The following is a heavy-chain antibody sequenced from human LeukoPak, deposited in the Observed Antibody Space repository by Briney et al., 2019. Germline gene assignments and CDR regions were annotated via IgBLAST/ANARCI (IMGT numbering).Heavy chain of an antibody. J-gene: IGHJ4*02. CDR1: GGTFSSYA. V-gene: IGHV1-69*04. Sequence: SVTVSFKASGGTFSSYAISWVRQAPGQGLEWMGRIIPILGIEHYAQKFQGRVTITADKSTSTAYMELSSLRSEDTAVYYCARVDTYYYDSSGPIWGQGTLVTVSS. D-gene: IGHD3-22*01. CDR2: IIPILGIE. CDR3: ARVDTYYYDSSGPI.